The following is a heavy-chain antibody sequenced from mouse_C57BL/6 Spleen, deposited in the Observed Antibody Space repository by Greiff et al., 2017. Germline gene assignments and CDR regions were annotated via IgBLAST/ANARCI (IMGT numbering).Heavy chain of an antibody. CDR1: GYAFSSYW. D-gene: IGHD1-1*01. J-gene: IGHJ4*01. V-gene: IGHV1-80*01. CDR2: IYPGDGDT. Sequence: VQLQQSGASVKISCKASGYAFSSYWMNWVKQRPGKGLEWIGQIYPGDGDTNYNGKFKGKATLTADKSSSTAYMQLSSLTSEDSAVYFCARWYYGSSYGGAMDYWGQGTSVTVSS. CDR3: ARWYYGSSYGGAMDY.